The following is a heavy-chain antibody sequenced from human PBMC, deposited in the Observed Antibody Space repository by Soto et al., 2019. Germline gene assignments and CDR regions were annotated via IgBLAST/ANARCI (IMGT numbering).Heavy chain of an antibody. D-gene: IGHD3-9*01. V-gene: IGHV3-30*18. Sequence: PGGSLRLSCAASGFTFSSYGMHWVRQAPGKGLEWVAVISYDGSNKYYADSVKVRFTISRDNSKNTLYLQMNSLRAEDTAVYYCAKETNYDSLTGYSYFDYWGQGTLVTVSS. CDR3: AKETNYDSLTGYSYFDY. J-gene: IGHJ4*02. CDR2: ISYDGSNK. CDR1: GFTFSSYG.